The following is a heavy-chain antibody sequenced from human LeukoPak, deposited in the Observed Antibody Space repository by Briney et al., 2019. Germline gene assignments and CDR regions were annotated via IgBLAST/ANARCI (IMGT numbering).Heavy chain of an antibody. Sequence: GGSLRLSCAASGFTFSDTWMHWVRQVPGEGLVWVSRIRSDGSDTRYAESVKGRFTISRDNAKNTLYLQMNSLRAEDTAVYYCARDSFHAIDYWGQGTLVTVSS. CDR2: IRSDGSDT. CDR1: GFTFSDTW. CDR3: ARDSFHAIDY. D-gene: IGHD2/OR15-2a*01. V-gene: IGHV3-74*01. J-gene: IGHJ4*02.